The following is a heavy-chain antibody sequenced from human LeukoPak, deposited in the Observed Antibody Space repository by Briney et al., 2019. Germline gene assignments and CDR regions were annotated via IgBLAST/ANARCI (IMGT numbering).Heavy chain of an antibody. D-gene: IGHD4-17*01. CDR2: ISSSSSTI. CDR1: GFTFSSYS. CDR3: ARVDGDYGHMDV. Sequence: TGGSLRLSCAASGFTFSSYSMNWVRQAPGKGLEWVSYISSSSSTIYYADSVKGRFTISRDNAKNSLYLQMNSLRAEDTAVYYCARVDGDYGHMDVWGKGTTVTVSS. J-gene: IGHJ6*03. V-gene: IGHV3-48*01.